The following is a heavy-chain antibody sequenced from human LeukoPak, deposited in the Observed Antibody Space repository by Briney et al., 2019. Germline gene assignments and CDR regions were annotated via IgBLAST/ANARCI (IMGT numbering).Heavy chain of an antibody. CDR3: AKDLGWELPAEAY. CDR1: GFTFKSYV. D-gene: IGHD1-26*01. V-gene: IGHV3-23*01. CDR2: IYGSGVSI. J-gene: IGHJ4*02. Sequence: GGSLRLSCVASGFTFKSYVMNWVRQAPGKGLECPATIYGSGVSISYADSAKGRFTISRDNSNNTLYLQMNSLRVEDTAIYYCAKDLGWELPAEAYWGQGILVTVSS.